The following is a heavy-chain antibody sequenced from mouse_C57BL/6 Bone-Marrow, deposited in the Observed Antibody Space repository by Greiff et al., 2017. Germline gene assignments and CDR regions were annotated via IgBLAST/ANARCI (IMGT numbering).Heavy chain of an antibody. J-gene: IGHJ3*01. CDR1: GYTFTSYW. V-gene: IGHV1-64*01. CDR3: ETSTRVGFDY. Sequence: VQLQQPGAELVKPGASVKLSCKASGYTFTSYWMHWVKQRPGQGLEWIGIIHPNSGSTNYNEKFQSKATLTVDKSSSTAYMQLSSLTSEDSAVYYCETSTRVGFDYWGQGTTVTVSS. CDR2: IHPNSGST. D-gene: IGHD1-1*01.